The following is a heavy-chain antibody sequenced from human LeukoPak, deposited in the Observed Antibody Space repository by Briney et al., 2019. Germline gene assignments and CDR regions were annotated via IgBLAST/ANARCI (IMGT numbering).Heavy chain of an antibody. D-gene: IGHD3-22*01. V-gene: IGHV3-48*03. CDR3: ARDRYYYDSSGYYFYDY. CDR2: ISSGGSTI. Sequence: PVGSLRLSCEASGFTFSSYEMNWVRQAPGKGLEWVSYISSGGSTIYYAVSVKGRFTISRDNAKNSLYLQMNSLRAEDTAVYYCARDRYYYDSSGYYFYDYWGQGTLVTVSS. J-gene: IGHJ4*02. CDR1: GFTFSSYE.